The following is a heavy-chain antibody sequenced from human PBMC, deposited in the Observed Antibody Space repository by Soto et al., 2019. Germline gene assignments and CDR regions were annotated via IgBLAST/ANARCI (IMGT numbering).Heavy chain of an antibody. J-gene: IGHJ4*02. CDR1: GDTLTYRY. CDR2: ITPFNGVT. D-gene: IGHD3-22*01. V-gene: IGHV1-45*02. CDR3: ASGRYDSSTYFES. Sequence: SVKISCKASGDTLTYRYLHWVRQAPGQALEWMGWITPFNGVTKYAQKFQDRVAISTDRSMSTVYMELNNLRSEDTAMFYCASGRYDSSTYFESWGKGTRVPVSS.